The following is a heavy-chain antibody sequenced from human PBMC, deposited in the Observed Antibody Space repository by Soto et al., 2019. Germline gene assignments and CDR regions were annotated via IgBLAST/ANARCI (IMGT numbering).Heavy chain of an antibody. D-gene: IGHD6-13*01. CDR3: ARDSAAAGTSADY. CDR2: INHSGST. CDR1: GGSFSGYY. J-gene: IGHJ4*02. Sequence: QVQLQQWGAGLLKPSETLSLTCAVYGGSFSGYYWSWIRQPPGKGLEWIGEINHSGSTNYNPSLKGRVTISVDTSKNQFSLKLSSVTAADTAVYYCARDSAAAGTSADYWGQGTLVTVSS. V-gene: IGHV4-34*01.